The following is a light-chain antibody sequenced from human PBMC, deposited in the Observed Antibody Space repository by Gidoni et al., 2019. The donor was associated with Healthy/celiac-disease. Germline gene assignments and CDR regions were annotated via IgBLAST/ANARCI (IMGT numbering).Light chain of an antibody. J-gene: IGLJ2*01. Sequence: SYELTQPPSVSVSPGQNASITCSGDKLVDKYACWYQQKPGQSPVLVIYQDSKRPSGLPERFSGSNSGNTATLTISGTQAMDEADYYCQAWDSSIGGVFGGGTKLTVL. V-gene: IGLV3-1*01. CDR3: QAWDSSIGGV. CDR1: KLVDKY. CDR2: QDS.